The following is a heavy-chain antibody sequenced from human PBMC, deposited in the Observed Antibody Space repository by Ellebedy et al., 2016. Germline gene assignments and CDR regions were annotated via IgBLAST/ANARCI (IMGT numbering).Heavy chain of an antibody. Sequence: GSLRLSCTVSGDSMSSSVYYWGWIRQPPGKSLEWIGTISYSGTTYYNPSLENRVTISVDTSKIQFSLKLTSVTAADTAIYYCARERRDAKNWVDHWGQGTLVTVSS. CDR2: ISYSGTT. V-gene: IGHV4-39*07. CDR1: GDSMSSSVYY. J-gene: IGHJ4*02. CDR3: ARERRDAKNWVDH. D-gene: IGHD5-24*01.